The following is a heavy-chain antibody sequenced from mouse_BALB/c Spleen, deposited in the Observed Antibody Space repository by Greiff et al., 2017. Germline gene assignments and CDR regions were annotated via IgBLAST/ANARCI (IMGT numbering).Heavy chain of an antibody. D-gene: IGHD2-1*01. CDR2: INSNGGST. J-gene: IGHJ2*01. CDR1: GFTFSSYG. V-gene: IGHV5-6-3*01. CDR3: ARDLGGNYHFDY. Sequence: EVKVVESGGGLVQPGGSLKLSCAASGFTFSSYGMSWVRQTPDKRLELVATINSNGGSTYYPDSVKGRFTISRDNAKNTLYLQMSSLKSEDTAMYYCARDLGGNYHFDYWGQGTTLTVSS.